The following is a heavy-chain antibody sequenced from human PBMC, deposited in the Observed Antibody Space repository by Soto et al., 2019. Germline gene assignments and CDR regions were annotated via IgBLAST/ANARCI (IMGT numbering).Heavy chain of an antibody. D-gene: IGHD1-7*01. CDR3: ARESGENWSYEAY. CDR1: VDSFSSYS. J-gene: IGHJ4*02. CDR2: VYPSGHT. V-gene: IGHV4-4*07. Sequence: SETLSLTCTVSVDSFSSYSWNWIRQTAGRGLEWIGRVYPSGHTQYRSSFETRVTVSVDMSTNQFFLELRPVTAADTAVYYCARESGENWSYEAYWGQGTQVTVSS.